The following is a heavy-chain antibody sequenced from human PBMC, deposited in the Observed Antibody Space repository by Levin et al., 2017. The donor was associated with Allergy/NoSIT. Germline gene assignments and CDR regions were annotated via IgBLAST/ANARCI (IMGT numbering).Heavy chain of an antibody. CDR2: MYSGGST. CDR3: ASVSRASWRAFDI. Sequence: GGSLRLSCAVSGFTVSDNYMSWLRQAPGKGLEWVSIMYSGGSTYYADSVKGRFTISRDNSKNKLSLQMNSLRVEDTAVYYCASVSRASWRAFDIWGQGTMVTVSS. J-gene: IGHJ3*02. CDR1: GFTVSDNY. V-gene: IGHV3-53*01. D-gene: IGHD2-2*01.